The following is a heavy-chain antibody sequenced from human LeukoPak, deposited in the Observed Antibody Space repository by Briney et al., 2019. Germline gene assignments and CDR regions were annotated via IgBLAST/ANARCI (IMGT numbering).Heavy chain of an antibody. J-gene: IGHJ5*02. V-gene: IGHV1-24*01. D-gene: IGHD2-2*01. CDR3: ATMGSSSSGRWFDP. CDR1: GYTLTELS. CDR2: FDPEDGET. Sequence: ASVKVSCKVSGYTLTELSMHWVRQAPGKGLEWMGGFDPEDGETIYAQKFQGRVTMTEDISTDTAYMELSSLRSEDTAVYYCATMGSSSSGRWFDPWGQGTLVTVSS.